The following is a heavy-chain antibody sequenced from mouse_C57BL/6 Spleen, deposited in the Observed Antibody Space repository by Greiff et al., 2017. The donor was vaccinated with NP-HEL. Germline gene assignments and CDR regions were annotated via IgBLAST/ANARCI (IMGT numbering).Heavy chain of an antibody. D-gene: IGHD6-1*01. V-gene: IGHV1-26*01. J-gene: IGHJ3*01. CDR3: ARGREGNPWFAY. CDR1: GYTFTDYY. Sequence: VQLQQSGPELVKPGASVKISCKASGYTFTDYYMNWVKQSHGKSLEWIGDINPNNGGTSYNQKFKGKATLTVDKSSSTAYMELRSLTSEDSAVYYCARGREGNPWFAYWGQGTLVTVSA. CDR2: INPNNGGT.